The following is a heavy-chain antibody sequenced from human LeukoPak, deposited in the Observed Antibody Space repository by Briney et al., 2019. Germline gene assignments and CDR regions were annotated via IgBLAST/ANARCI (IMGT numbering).Heavy chain of an antibody. CDR3: AREPLIAAAGTGGRRSVAFDI. D-gene: IGHD6-13*01. V-gene: IGHV3-30*04. CDR1: GFTFSSYA. J-gene: IGHJ3*02. CDR2: ISYDGSNK. Sequence: GRSLRLSCAASGFTFSSYATHWVRQAPGKGLEGVAVISYDGSNKYYADSVKGRFTISRDNSKNTLYLQMNSLRAEDTAVYYCAREPLIAAAGTGGRRSVAFDIWGQGTMVTVSS.